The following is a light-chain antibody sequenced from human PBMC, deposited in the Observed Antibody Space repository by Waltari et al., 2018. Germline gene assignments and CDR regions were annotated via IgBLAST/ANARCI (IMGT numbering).Light chain of an antibody. CDR3: QKYNTVPLT. Sequence: DIPMTQSHTPLSASVGDRVTITCRASQVISNYLAWYQQKPGKVPKLLIYGASTLQSGVPPRFSGSRSGADFTLTISSLQPEDVATYYCQKYNTVPLTFGPGTKV. J-gene: IGKJ3*01. CDR1: QVISNY. V-gene: IGKV1-27*01. CDR2: GAS.